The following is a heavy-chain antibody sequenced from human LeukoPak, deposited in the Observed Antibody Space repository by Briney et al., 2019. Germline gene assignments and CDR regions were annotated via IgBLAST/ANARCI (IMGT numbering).Heavy chain of an antibody. CDR1: GGFNSRYY. D-gene: IGHD6-25*01. V-gene: IGHV4-59*12. CDR3: ARIDPLGFFDQ. J-gene: IGHJ4*02. CDR2: IFYSGHS. Sequence: PSETLSLACSVSGGFNSRYYWSWVRQPLGEGLEWLGHIFYSGHSNYNASLTSRIRMSVDTSKAQFSLELASVIAADTAVYYCARIDPLGFFDQWGPGILVTVSS.